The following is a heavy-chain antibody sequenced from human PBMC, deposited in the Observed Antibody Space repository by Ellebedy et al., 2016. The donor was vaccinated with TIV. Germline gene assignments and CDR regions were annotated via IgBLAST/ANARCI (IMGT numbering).Heavy chain of an antibody. Sequence: AASVKVSCKASGYTFTSYYMHWVRQAPGQGLEWMGIINPSDGSTSYAQKLQGRVTMTRDTSITTAYMELSRLRSDDTAVYYCARQEMATIGDSFDIWGPGTMVTVSS. D-gene: IGHD5-24*01. CDR2: INPSDGST. J-gene: IGHJ3*02. CDR1: GYTFTSYY. V-gene: IGHV1-46*04. CDR3: ARQEMATIGDSFDI.